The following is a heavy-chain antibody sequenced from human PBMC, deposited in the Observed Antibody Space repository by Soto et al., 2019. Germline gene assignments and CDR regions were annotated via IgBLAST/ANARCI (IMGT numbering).Heavy chain of an antibody. CDR2: INPNSGGT. D-gene: IGHD3-22*01. CDR3: ARDLGATAYYYDSSGGGYCGMDV. Sequence: GASVKVSCKASGYTFTGYYMHWVRQAPGQGLEWMGWINPNSGGTNYAQKFQGRVTMTRDTSISTAYMELSRLRSDDTAVYYCARDLGATAYYYDSSGGGYCGMDVWGQGTTVTVSS. J-gene: IGHJ6*02. CDR1: GYTFTGYY. V-gene: IGHV1-2*02.